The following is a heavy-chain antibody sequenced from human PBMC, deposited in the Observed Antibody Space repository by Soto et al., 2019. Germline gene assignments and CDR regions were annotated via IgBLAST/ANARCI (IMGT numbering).Heavy chain of an antibody. CDR1: GGSFSGYY. CDR2: INHSGST. J-gene: IGHJ6*02. V-gene: IGHV4-34*01. CDR3: ARGRQLLHYYYYGMVV. Sequence: SETLSLTCAVYGGSFSGYYWSWIRQPPGKGLEWIGEINHSGSTNYNPSLKSRVTISVDTSKNQFSLKLSSVTAADTAVYYCARGRQLLHYYYYGMVVWCQGTTVTVFS. D-gene: IGHD2-2*01.